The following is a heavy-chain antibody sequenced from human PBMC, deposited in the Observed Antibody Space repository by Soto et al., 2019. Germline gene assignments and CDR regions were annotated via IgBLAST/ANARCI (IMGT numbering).Heavy chain of an antibody. D-gene: IGHD2-15*01. V-gene: IGHV1-18*01. CDR1: GYTFTSYG. CDR2: ISAYNGNT. Sequence: QVQLVQSGAEVKKPGASVKVSCKASGYTFTSYGISWVRQAPGQGLEWMGWISAYNGNTNYAQKLQGRVTMTTDTSTSTAYMELRSLRSEDTAVYYCARDLGYCSGGSCYSGPGAFDIWGQGTMVTVSS. CDR3: ARDLGYCSGGSCYSGPGAFDI. J-gene: IGHJ3*02.